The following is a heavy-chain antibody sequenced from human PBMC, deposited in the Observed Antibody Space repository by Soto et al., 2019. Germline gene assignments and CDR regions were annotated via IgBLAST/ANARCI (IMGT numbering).Heavy chain of an antibody. V-gene: IGHV4-31*11. D-gene: IGHD1-1*01. J-gene: IGHJ4*02. CDR3: ARRVGIQSFHS. CDR1: GGSISSGYY. CDR2: IYYNGNT. Sequence: QVQLQESGPGLVKPSQTLSLTCAVSGGSISSGYYWRWIRQHPGKGLEGMGYIYYNGNTYYNPSLRSRVTISVDTSENQFSLTLTSVTDADTAMYYCARRVGIQSFHSWGQGILVTVSS.